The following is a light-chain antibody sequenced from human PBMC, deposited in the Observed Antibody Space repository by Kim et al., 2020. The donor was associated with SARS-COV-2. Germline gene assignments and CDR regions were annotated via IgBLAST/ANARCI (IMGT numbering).Light chain of an antibody. CDR2: LGS. CDR3: MQALQRGT. J-gene: IGKJ2*01. CDR1: QSLLHNNEYNH. V-gene: IGKV2-28*01. Sequence: DIVMTQSPLCLAVTPGEPASISCRSSQSLLHNNEYNHLDWYVQKPGQSPQILIYLGSYRASGVPDRFSGSGSGTDFTLKISRVEAEDVGVYYCMQALQRGTFGQGTKLEI.